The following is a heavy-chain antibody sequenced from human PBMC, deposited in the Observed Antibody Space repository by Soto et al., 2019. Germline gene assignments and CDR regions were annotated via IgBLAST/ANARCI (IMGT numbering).Heavy chain of an antibody. Sequence: GGSLRLSCAASGFTFIRHWMHWVRQTPGKGPVWVSRISGDGTSTKYADSVKGRFTIARDNDKNTLFLQMSSMRLEDAAVYYCVRQGRKWVVTIRWFDPRGEGTLVPV. CDR1: GFTFIRHW. D-gene: IGHD2-21*02. J-gene: IGHJ5*02. CDR3: VRQGRKWVVTIRWFDP. CDR2: ISGDGTST. V-gene: IGHV3-74*03.